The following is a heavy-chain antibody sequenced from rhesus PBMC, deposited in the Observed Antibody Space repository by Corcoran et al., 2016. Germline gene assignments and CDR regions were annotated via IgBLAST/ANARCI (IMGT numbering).Heavy chain of an antibody. CDR1: GGSISSSTW. J-gene: IGHJ6*01. D-gene: IGHD2-33*01. CDR3: ARDTPRRGYSYGLDS. V-gene: IGHV4-65*01. Sequence: QVQLQESGPGLVKPSETLSLPCAVSGGSISSSTWWSWIRQPPGKGLEWIGYISGSSGSTYYNPSLKSRVTISTDTSKNQFSLKLSSVTAADTAVYYCARDTPRRGYSYGLDSWGQGVVVTVSS. CDR2: ISGSSGST.